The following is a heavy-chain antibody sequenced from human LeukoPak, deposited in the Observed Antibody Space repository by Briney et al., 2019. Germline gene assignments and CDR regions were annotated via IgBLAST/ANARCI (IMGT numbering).Heavy chain of an antibody. CDR2: INHSGGT. Sequence: SSETLSLTCTVSGGSISSYYWSWIRQPPGKGLEWIGEINHSGGTHYNPSLKSRVTISIDTSKKQISLDLSSVTAADTAVYYCAGSQALTLDYWGQGTPVTVSS. J-gene: IGHJ4*02. CDR1: GGSISSYY. V-gene: IGHV4-34*01. CDR3: AGSQALTLDY.